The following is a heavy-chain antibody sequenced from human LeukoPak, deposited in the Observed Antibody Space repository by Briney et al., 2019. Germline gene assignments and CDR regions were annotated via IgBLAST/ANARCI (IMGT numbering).Heavy chain of an antibody. CDR2: IWYDGGNK. D-gene: IGHD4-17*01. Sequence: GGSLRLSCAASGFTFRSYGMHWVRQAPGKGLEWVAVIWYDGGNKYYADSVKGRFTISRDNSKNTLFLQMNSLRVEDTAVYYCARGDPTVTTKQNFDYWGQGTLVTVSS. J-gene: IGHJ4*02. CDR1: GFTFRSYG. V-gene: IGHV3-33*01. CDR3: ARGDPTVTTKQNFDY.